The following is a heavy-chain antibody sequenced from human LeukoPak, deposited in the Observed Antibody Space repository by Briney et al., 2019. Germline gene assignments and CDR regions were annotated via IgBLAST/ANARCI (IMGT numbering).Heavy chain of an antibody. Sequence: GGSLRLSCAASGFTFSNYAMSWVRQAPGKGLEFVSGISGDGGSTYYADSVKGRFIISRDNSKNTLFLQMGSLRADDLAVYYCSRGLCGGDCYSPDSWGQGTQVTVSS. CDR2: ISGDGGST. CDR3: SRGLCGGDCYSPDS. J-gene: IGHJ5*01. D-gene: IGHD2-21*02. CDR1: GFTFSNYA. V-gene: IGHV3-64*02.